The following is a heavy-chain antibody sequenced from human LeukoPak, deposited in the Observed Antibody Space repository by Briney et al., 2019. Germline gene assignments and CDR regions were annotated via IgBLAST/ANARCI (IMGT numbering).Heavy chain of an antibody. CDR2: MNPNSGNT. J-gene: IGHJ4*02. Sequence: ASVKVSCKASGYTSTSYDINWVRQATGQGLEWMGWMNPNSGNTGYAQKFQGRVTMTRNTSISTAYMELSSLRSEDTAVYYCARGLEIQLWLQPFDYWGQGTLVTVSS. D-gene: IGHD5-18*01. CDR3: ARGLEIQLWLQPFDY. V-gene: IGHV1-8*01. CDR1: GYTSTSYD.